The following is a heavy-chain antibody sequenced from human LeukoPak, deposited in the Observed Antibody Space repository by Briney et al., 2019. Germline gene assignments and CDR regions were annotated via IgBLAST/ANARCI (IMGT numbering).Heavy chain of an antibody. CDR1: GDSISSYY. CDR3: ARDSGSYPFAY. D-gene: IGHD3-16*02. CDR2: IYYSGNT. V-gene: IGHV4-59*01. Sequence: PSETLSLTCTVSGDSISSYYWSWIRQPPGKGLEWIGYIYYSGNTNYNPSLKSRVTISVDTSKNQFSLKLSSVAAADTAVYYCARDSGSYPFAYWGQGTLVTVSS. J-gene: IGHJ4*02.